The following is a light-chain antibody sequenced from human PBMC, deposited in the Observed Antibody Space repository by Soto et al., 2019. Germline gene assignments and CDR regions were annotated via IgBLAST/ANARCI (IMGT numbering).Light chain of an antibody. V-gene: IGKV1-5*03. Sequence: DRQMTQSPSTLSAYVGDRVTITCRASQDVNNWLAWYQQKPGKAPKLLIYEASSLVTGVPSRFSGSGSGTEFTLTISSLQPDDFATYYCQQYDSRLSFGQGTKVDIK. CDR1: QDVNNW. J-gene: IGKJ1*01. CDR2: EAS. CDR3: QQYDSRLS.